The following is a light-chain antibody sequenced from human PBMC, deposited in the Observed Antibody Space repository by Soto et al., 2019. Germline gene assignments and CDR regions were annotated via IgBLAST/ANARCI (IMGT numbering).Light chain of an antibody. CDR3: QQHSNF. CDR2: GAS. Sequence: DIVLTQSPGTLSLSPGERASLSCRASQSVDSNYLAWYQQKPGQAPRLLIYGASSRATGVSDRCSGSGSGTDFTLTISSLEPEDFAIYYCQQHSNFFGPGTKVDIK. J-gene: IGKJ3*01. V-gene: IGKV3D-20*02. CDR1: QSVDSNY.